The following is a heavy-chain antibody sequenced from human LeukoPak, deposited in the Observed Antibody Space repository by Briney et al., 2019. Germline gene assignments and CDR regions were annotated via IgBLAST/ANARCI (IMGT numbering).Heavy chain of an antibody. CDR2: IYPGDSDT. V-gene: IGHV5-51*01. CDR1: GYRFTDYW. CDR3: ARGAAGTTPDYYYFGLDV. Sequence: GESLKISCKGSGYRFTDYWSCWGRQMPGKGLEGRGIIYPGDSDTRYSPSFQGPVPISAAKSINTAHLQWSSLKASDPAMYYCARGAAGTTPDYYYFGLDVWGQGTTVRVSS. D-gene: IGHD1-7*01. J-gene: IGHJ6*02.